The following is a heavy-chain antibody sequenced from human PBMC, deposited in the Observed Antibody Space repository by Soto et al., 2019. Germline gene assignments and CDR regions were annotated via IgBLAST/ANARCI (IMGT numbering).Heavy chain of an antibody. D-gene: IGHD4-17*01. CDR2: IYPVDSDT. V-gene: IGHV5-51*01. CDR1: GYSFTTYW. Sequence: GESLKISCKGSGYSFTTYWIGWVRQMPGKGLEWMGIIYPVDSDTRYSPSFQGQVTISADKSISTAYLQWSSLKASDTAMYYCARLKGPDYRPAYWFDPWGQGTLVTASS. J-gene: IGHJ5*02. CDR3: ARLKGPDYRPAYWFDP.